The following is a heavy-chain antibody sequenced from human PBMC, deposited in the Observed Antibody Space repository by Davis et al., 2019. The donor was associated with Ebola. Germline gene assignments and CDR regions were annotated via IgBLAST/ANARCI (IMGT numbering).Heavy chain of an antibody. CDR3: ARENWNYPFDY. CDR2: ISQSGST. J-gene: IGHJ4*02. Sequence: MPSETLSLTCAVSGDSISSSNWWSWVRQPPGKGLEWIGEISQSGSTNYNPSLKSRVTISVDKSKNQFSLKLSSVTAADTAVYYCARENWNYPFDYWGQGTLVTVSS. CDR1: GDSISSSNW. D-gene: IGHD1-7*01. V-gene: IGHV4-4*02.